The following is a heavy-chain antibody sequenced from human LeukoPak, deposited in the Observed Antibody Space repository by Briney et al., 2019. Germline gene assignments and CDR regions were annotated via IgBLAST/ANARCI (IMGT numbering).Heavy chain of an antibody. CDR3: ARGGPMGTGVDY. D-gene: IGHD7-27*01. CDR1: GGTFTSYD. Sequence: ASVKVSCKASGGTFTSYDINWVRQATGQGLEWMGWMNPNSGNTGYAQKFQGRVTMTRNTSISTAYMELSSLRSEDTAVYYCARGGPMGTGVDYWGQGTLVTVSS. V-gene: IGHV1-8*01. J-gene: IGHJ4*02. CDR2: MNPNSGNT.